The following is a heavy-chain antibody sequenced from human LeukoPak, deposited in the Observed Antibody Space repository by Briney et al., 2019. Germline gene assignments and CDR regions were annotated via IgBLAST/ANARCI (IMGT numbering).Heavy chain of an antibody. J-gene: IGHJ4*02. CDR2: IRQDGSEK. V-gene: IGHV3-7*01. CDR3: ARDYGSGQEDY. D-gene: IGHD3-10*01. Sequence: PGGSLRLSCAVSGFTFTDYWMNWVRQAPGTGLEWVASIRQDGSEKTYVDSVKGRFTISRDNTKNSLSLQVNSLRVEDTAVYYCARDYGSGQEDYWGQGTLVTVSS. CDR1: GFTFTDYW.